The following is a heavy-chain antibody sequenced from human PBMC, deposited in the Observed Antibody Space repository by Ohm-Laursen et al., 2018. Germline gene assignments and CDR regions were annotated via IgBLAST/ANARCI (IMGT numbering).Heavy chain of an antibody. Sequence: SETLSLTCTVSGGSISSYYWSWIRQPPGKGLVWIGYINYSGNTNYNPSLKSRGTISVDTSKNQFSLRLSSVTAADTAVYYCASARGSSPGSSWYVLDFWGQGTLVTVSS. CDR2: INYSGNT. V-gene: IGHV4-59*08. J-gene: IGHJ4*02. CDR1: GGSISSYY. D-gene: IGHD6-13*01. CDR3: ASARGSSPGSSWYVLDF.